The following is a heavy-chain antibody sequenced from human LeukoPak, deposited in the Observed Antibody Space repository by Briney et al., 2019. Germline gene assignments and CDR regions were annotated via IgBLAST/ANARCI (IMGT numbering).Heavy chain of an antibody. J-gene: IGHJ4*02. CDR2: INSDGSST. CDR1: GFTFSSYW. D-gene: IGHD5-18*01. CDR3: ARDLWRYSYGPSFDY. V-gene: IGHV3-74*01. Sequence: PGGSLRLSCAASGFTFSSYWMHWVRQAPGKGLVWVSRINSDGSSTSYADSVKGRFTISRDNAKNTLYLQMNSLRAEDTAVYYCARDLWRYSYGPSFDYWGQGTLVTVSS.